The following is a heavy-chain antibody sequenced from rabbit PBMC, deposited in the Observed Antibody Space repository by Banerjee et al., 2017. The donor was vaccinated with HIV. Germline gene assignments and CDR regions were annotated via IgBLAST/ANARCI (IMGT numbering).Heavy chain of an antibody. J-gene: IGHJ4*01. V-gene: IGHV1S45*01. Sequence: QEQLEESGGDLVKPEGSLTLTCTASGFSLSNKYVMCWVRQAPGKGLEWIGYIDPVFGSTYYASWVNGRFTISSHNAQNTLYLQLNSLTAADTATYFCARDFSSDFDLWGPGTLVTVS. D-gene: IGHD1-1*01. CDR3: ARDFSSDFDL. CDR1: GFSLSNKYV. CDR2: IDPVFGST.